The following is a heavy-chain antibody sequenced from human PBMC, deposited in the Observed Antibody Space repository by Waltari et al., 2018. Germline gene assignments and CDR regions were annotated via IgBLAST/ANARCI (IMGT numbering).Heavy chain of an antibody. V-gene: IGHV1-18*01. CDR3: ARDLDSSSWPNAFDI. CDR1: GYTFTSYG. J-gene: IGHJ3*02. D-gene: IGHD6-13*01. CDR2: ISAYNGNT. Sequence: QVQLVQSGAEVKKPGASVKVSCKASGYTFTSYGISWVRQAPGQGLELRGWISAYNGNTNYAQKLQGRVTITTDESTSTAYMELSSLRSEDTAVYYCARDLDSSSWPNAFDIWGQGTMVTVSS.